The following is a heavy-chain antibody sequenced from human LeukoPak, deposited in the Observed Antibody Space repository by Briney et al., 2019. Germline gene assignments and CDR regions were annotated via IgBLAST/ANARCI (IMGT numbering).Heavy chain of an antibody. D-gene: IGHD3-22*01. J-gene: IGHJ4*02. V-gene: IGHV3-49*03. CDR3: TRDGEDDSSGYYPNYFDY. Sequence: PGGSLRLSCTASGFTFGDYAMSWFRQAPGKGLEWVGFIRSKAYGGTTEYAASVKGRFTISRDDSKSIAYLQMNSLKTEDTAVYYCTRDGEDDSSGYYPNYFDYWGQGTLVTVSS. CDR2: IRSKAYGGTT. CDR1: GFTFGDYA.